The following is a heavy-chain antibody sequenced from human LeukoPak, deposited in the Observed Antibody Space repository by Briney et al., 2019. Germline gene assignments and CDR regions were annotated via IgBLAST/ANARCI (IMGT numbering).Heavy chain of an antibody. J-gene: IGHJ4*02. V-gene: IGHV1-18*01. D-gene: IGHD1-26*01. Sequence: ASVKVSCKASGYTFTSYGISWVRQAPGQGLEWMGWISAYNGNTNYAQKLQGRVTMTTDTSTSTAYMELRSLRSEDTAVYYCARGVSKSEVGATDYWGQGTLVTVSS. CDR2: ISAYNGNT. CDR1: GYTFTSYG. CDR3: ARGVSKSEVGATDY.